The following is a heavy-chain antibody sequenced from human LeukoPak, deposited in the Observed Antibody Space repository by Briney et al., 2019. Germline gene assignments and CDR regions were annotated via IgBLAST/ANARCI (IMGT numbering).Heavy chain of an antibody. J-gene: IGHJ4*02. CDR3: AKRCGGGIRGVFDY. Sequence: GGSLRLSCAASGFTFSAYAMSWVRQAPGKGLEWVSAITANGATTYYADSVKGRFTISRDNSMDTLSLQMSSLRAEDTAVYYCAKRCGGGIRGVFDYWGQGTLVTVSS. CDR1: GFTFSAYA. V-gene: IGHV3-23*01. CDR2: ITANGATT. D-gene: IGHD3-16*01.